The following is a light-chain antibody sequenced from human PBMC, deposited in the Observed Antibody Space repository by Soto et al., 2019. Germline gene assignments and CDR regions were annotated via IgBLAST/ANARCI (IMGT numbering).Light chain of an antibody. CDR1: SSNIGTLS. CDR2: SDN. V-gene: IGLV1-44*01. Sequence: QSVLTQPPSASGNPGQRVTISCSGSSSNIGTLSVSWYQQFPSTAPRLPIYSDNQRPSRVPARFSASRAGASASLAISVLQSEDEADGYCASGDDSLNGCGVGT. CDR3: ASGDDSLNGCG. J-gene: IGLJ1*01.